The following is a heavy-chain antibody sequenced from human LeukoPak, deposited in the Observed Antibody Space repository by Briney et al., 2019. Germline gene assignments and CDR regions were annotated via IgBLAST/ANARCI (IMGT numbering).Heavy chain of an antibody. V-gene: IGHV1-18*01. CDR2: ISAYNGNT. D-gene: IGHD5-18*01. CDR3: ARGDTAMVTGHYYYYYMDV. J-gene: IGHJ6*03. CDR1: GYTFTSYG. Sequence: ASVKVSCKASGYTFTSYGISWVRQAPGQGLEWMGWISAYNGNTNYAQKFQGRVTITADESTSTAYMELSSLRSEDTAVYYCARGDTAMVTGHYYYYYMDVWGKGTTVTISS.